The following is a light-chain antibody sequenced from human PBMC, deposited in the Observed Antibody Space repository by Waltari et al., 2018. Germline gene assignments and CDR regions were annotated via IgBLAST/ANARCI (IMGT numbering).Light chain of an antibody. Sequence: DIQMTQSPSSLSASVGDRVTITCRASQTISTSLNWYQQNRGNAPQLLIYGASTLQSGVPARFSGGGSVIDFTLNSSSLQPDDFATYYCQQTYSDPAITVGQGTRLEIK. CDR1: QTISTS. V-gene: IGKV1-39*01. CDR2: GAS. J-gene: IGKJ5*01. CDR3: QQTYSDPAIT.